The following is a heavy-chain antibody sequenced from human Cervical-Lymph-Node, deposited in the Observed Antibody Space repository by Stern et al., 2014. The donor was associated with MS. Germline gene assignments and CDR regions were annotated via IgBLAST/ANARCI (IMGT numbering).Heavy chain of an antibody. CDR3: ARGSARYFDWFLLDY. J-gene: IGHJ4*02. V-gene: IGHV1-69*13. CDR1: GGTFSSYA. CDR2: LIPIFGTA. Sequence: QVQLVQSGAEVKKPGASVKVSCTASGGTFSSYAISWVRPAPGQGLAWMGGLIPIFGTANYAQKFQGRVTITADESTSTAYMELSSLRSEDTAVYYCARGSARYFDWFLLDYWGQGTLVTVSS. D-gene: IGHD3-9*01.